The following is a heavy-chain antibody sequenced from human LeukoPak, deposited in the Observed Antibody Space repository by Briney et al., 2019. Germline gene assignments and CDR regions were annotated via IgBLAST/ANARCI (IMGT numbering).Heavy chain of an antibody. J-gene: IGHJ5*02. Sequence: GGSLRLSCAASGFTFSGYAMSWVRQAPGKGPEWVSAISGSGGSTYYADSVKGRFTISRDNSKNTLYLQMNSLRAEDTAVYYCAKDSGRGKYNWFDPWGQGTLVTVSS. CDR2: ISGSGGST. CDR1: GFTFSGYA. V-gene: IGHV3-23*01. CDR3: AKDSGRGKYNWFDP. D-gene: IGHD3-10*01.